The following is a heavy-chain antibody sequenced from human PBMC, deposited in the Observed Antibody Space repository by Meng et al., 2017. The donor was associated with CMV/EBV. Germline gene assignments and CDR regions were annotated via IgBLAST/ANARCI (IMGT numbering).Heavy chain of an antibody. CDR3: ARGYSSGWYGGWFDP. Sequence: GESLKISCVASGFTFSTYSMNWVRQAPGKGLEWLSYITSSSSTIYYADSVKGRFTISRDNAKNSLYLQMNSLRAEDTAVYYCARGYSSGWYGGWFDPWGQGTLVTVSS. D-gene: IGHD6-19*01. CDR1: GFTFSTYS. CDR2: ITSSSSTI. J-gene: IGHJ5*02. V-gene: IGHV3-48*04.